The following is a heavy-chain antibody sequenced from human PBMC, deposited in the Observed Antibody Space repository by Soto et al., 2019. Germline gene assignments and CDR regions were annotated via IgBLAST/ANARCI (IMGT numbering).Heavy chain of an antibody. CDR1: GFTFSRYG. J-gene: IGHJ4*02. CDR2: IVNDGSNR. CDR3: ARDDDYEGNGFDY. D-gene: IGHD3-22*01. V-gene: IGHV3-33*01. Sequence: QVHLVESGGGVVQPGRSLRLSCAASGFTFSRYGMHWVRQAPGEGLEWMAVIVNDGSNRDHADSVKGRFTISRDNSKSTLYLQMNNLRAEDTAMYYCARDDDYEGNGFDYWGQGTLVTVSS.